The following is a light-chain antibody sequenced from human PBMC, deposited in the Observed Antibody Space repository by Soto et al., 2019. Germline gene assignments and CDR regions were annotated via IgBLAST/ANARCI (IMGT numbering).Light chain of an antibody. Sequence: DIQMTQSPSFVSASVGDRVTLTCRASQYISTWLAWYQQRLGEAPRLLIFSASTLKNGIPARFSGSGSGTDFTLTMSGLQPEDFAPYYCQQGSTSHFSCRRGTNV. V-gene: IGKV1D-12*01. J-gene: IGKJ3*01. CDR2: SAS. CDR1: QYISTW. CDR3: QQGSTSHFS.